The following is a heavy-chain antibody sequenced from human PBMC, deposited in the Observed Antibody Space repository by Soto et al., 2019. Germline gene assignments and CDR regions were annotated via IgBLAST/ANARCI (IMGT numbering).Heavy chain of an antibody. CDR1: GGSISYEYYH. Sequence: QVQLQQSGPGLVKPSQTLSLTCTVSGGSISYEYYHWTWIRQSPGKGLEWIGYVHYSGSIMYNPSFKTRVTISVDTSKNRFTLHLSSVTAAHTAVYFCVREDDGGDRDYYGLDGWGQGAKVTVSS. CDR3: VREDDGGDRDYYGLDG. J-gene: IGHJ6*02. CDR2: VHYSGSI. V-gene: IGHV4-30-4*08. D-gene: IGHD3-10*01.